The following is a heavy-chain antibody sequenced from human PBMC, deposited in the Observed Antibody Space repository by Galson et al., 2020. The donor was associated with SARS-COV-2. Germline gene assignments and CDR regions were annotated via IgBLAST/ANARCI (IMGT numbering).Heavy chain of an antibody. Sequence: GESLKISCAASGFTVSTNYMNWVRQAPGKGLEWVSVIYSGGSTYYADSVKGRFTISRDNSKNTLVLQMNSLRAEDTAVYYCARGDYYYYGLDVWGQGTTVTVSS. V-gene: IGHV3-53*01. J-gene: IGHJ6*02. CDR2: IYSGGST. CDR3: ARGDYYYYGLDV. CDR1: GFTVSTNY.